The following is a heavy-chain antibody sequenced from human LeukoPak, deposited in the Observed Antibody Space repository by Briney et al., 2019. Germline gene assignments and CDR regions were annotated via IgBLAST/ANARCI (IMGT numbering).Heavy chain of an antibody. CDR1: GGSISSYY. D-gene: IGHD4-11*01. Sequence: SETLSLTCTVSGGSISSYYWSWIRQPPGKGLEWIGYIYTSGSTNYNPSLKSRVTISVDTSKNQFSLKLSSVTAADTAVYYCARAWGSNYGYFDYWGQGTLVTVSS. V-gene: IGHV4-4*09. CDR3: ARAWGSNYGYFDY. J-gene: IGHJ4*02. CDR2: IYTSGST.